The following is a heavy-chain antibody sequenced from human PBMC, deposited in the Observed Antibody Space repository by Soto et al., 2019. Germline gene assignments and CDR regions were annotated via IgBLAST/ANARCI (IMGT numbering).Heavy chain of an antibody. J-gene: IGHJ6*03. CDR1: GFTFSDYY. D-gene: IGHD4-4*01. V-gene: IGHV3-11*01. CDR3: ARDRGGYSNYRRYYYMDV. CDR2: ISDGGSRI. Sequence: QVQLVESGGGLVKPGGSLRLSCAASGFTFSDYYMTWIRQAPGKGLEWVSFISDGGSRIFYADSVTGRFTISKDNAKNSLFLQMKSMRAEDTAVYYCARDRGGYSNYRRYYYMDVWGKGTTVTVSS.